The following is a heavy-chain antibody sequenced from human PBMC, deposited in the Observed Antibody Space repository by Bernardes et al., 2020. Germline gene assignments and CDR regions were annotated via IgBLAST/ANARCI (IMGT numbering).Heavy chain of an antibody. V-gene: IGHV3-13*01. Sequence: WASLRLPCAASGSSISSNDLHWVRKGPGNGLEWGSAIGTAGDTYSPGSVKGRFTITRENAKNSLYLQMNSLRAGDTAVYDCARGGADCSSTSCYINYYYMDVWGKGTTVTVSS. J-gene: IGHJ6*03. CDR1: GSSISSND. CDR2: IGTAGDT. CDR3: ARGGADCSSTSCYINYYYMDV. D-gene: IGHD2-2*02.